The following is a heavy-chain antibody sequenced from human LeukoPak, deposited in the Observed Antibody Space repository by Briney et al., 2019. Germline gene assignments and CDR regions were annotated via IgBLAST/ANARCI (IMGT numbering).Heavy chain of an antibody. CDR1: GFTSSIYS. CDR2: ISDSGDRT. CDR3: TTHYYDSSGYVD. V-gene: IGHV3-23*01. J-gene: IGHJ4*02. Sequence: GGSLRLSCAVSGFTSSIYSMIWVRQAPGKGLEWVSAISDSGDRTFYTDSVKGRFTISRDNSKNTLYLQMNSLRAEDTAVYYCTTHYYDSSGYVDWGQGTLVTVSS. D-gene: IGHD3-22*01.